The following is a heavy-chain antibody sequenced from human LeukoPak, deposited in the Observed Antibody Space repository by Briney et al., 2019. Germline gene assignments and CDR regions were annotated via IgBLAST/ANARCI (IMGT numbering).Heavy chain of an antibody. CDR2: INHSGST. J-gene: IGHJ6*03. CDR1: GGSFSGYY. D-gene: IGHD2-2*02. V-gene: IGHV4-34*01. Sequence: SETLSLTCAVYGGSFSGYYWGWIRQPPGKGLEWIGEINHSGSTNYNPSLKSRVTISVDTSKNQFSLKLSSVTAADTAVYYCARGPAGRCSSTSCYTPGYYYYMDVWGKGTTVTVSS. CDR3: ARGPAGRCSSTSCYTPGYYYYMDV.